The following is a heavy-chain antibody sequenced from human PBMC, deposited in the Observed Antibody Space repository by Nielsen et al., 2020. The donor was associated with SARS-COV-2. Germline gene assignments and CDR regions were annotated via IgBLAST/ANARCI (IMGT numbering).Heavy chain of an antibody. CDR2: IWYDGSNK. D-gene: IGHD2-2*01. J-gene: IGHJ4*02. CDR1: GFTFSSYG. V-gene: IGHV3-33*08. Sequence: GGSLRLSCAASGFTFSSYGMHWVRQAPGKGLEWVAVIWYDGSNKYYADSVKGRFTISRDNSKNTLYLQMNSLRAEDTAVYYCARDYCSSTSCYVGLHFDYWGQGTLVTVSS. CDR3: ARDYCSSTSCYVGLHFDY.